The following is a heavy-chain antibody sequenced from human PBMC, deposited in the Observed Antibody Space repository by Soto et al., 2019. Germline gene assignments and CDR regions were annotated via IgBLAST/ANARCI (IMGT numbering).Heavy chain of an antibody. CDR1: GYTFTNFV. V-gene: IGHV1-18*01. D-gene: IGHD3-16*01. Sequence: ASVKVSCKASGYTFTNFVISWVRQAPGQGLEWMGWISAYNGNTNYAQNFQGRVTMTTDTSTSTAYMELRSLRSDDTAVYYCERGGTPIDYWGQGTLVTVSS. J-gene: IGHJ4*02. CDR3: ERGGTPIDY. CDR2: ISAYNGNT.